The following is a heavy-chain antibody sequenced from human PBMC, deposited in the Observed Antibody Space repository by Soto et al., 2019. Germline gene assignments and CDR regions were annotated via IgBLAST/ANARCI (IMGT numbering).Heavy chain of an antibody. CDR2: IIPIFGTA. Sequence: QVQLVQSGAEVKKPGSSVKVSCKASGGTFSSYAISWVRQAPGQGLEWMGGIIPIFGTANYAQKFQGRVTITADKSTSTAYMELGSLRSEDTAVYYCARDRVYCSSTSCSTGYGMDVWGQGTTVTVSS. V-gene: IGHV1-69*06. D-gene: IGHD2-2*02. CDR1: GGTFSSYA. J-gene: IGHJ6*02. CDR3: ARDRVYCSSTSCSTGYGMDV.